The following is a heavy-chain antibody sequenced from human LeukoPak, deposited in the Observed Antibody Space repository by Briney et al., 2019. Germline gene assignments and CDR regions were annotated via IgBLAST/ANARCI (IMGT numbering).Heavy chain of an antibody. Sequence: PGRSLRLSCAASGFTFSSYGMHWVRQAPGKGLEGVAVISYDGSNKYYADSVKGRFTISRDNSKNTLYLQMNSLRAEDTDVYYFAKGAYYYDSSGYYYYWGQGTLVTVSS. CDR3: AKGAYYYDSSGYYYY. CDR2: ISYDGSNK. V-gene: IGHV3-30*18. CDR1: GFTFSSYG. J-gene: IGHJ4*02. D-gene: IGHD3-22*01.